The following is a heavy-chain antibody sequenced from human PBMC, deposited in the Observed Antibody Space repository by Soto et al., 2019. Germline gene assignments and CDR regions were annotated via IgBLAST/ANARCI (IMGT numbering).Heavy chain of an antibody. CDR3: AREVVVFGVIIPTPMDV. CDR1: GFTFSGYE. Sequence: GGSLRLSCAASGFTFSGYELNWARKAPGKGLEWVSYISGSGSTIYYADSVKGRFTISRDNAKDSLYLQMNSLRAEDTAVYYCAREVVVFGVIIPTPMDVWGQGTTVTVSS. CDR2: ISGSGSTI. D-gene: IGHD3-22*01. J-gene: IGHJ6*02. V-gene: IGHV3-48*03.